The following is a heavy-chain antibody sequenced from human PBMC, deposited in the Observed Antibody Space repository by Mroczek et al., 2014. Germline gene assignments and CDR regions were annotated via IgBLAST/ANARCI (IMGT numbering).Heavy chain of an antibody. CDR3: ANLASGRELSLYEPEGDLSDFDY. D-gene: IGHD3-16*02. Sequence: ESGGGVVQPGRSLRLSCAASGFTFSSYGMHWVRQAPGKGLEWVAVISYDGSNKYYADSVKGRFTISRDNSKNTLYLQMNSLRAEDTAVYYCANLASGRELSLYEPEGDLSDFDYWGQGTLVTVSS. V-gene: IGHV3-30*18. CDR2: ISYDGSNK. CDR1: GFTFSSYG. J-gene: IGHJ4*02.